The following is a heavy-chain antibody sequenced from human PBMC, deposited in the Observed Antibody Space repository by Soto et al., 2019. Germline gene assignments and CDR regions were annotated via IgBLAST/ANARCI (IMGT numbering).Heavy chain of an antibody. D-gene: IGHD1-26*01. CDR1: GFTFSSYA. J-gene: IGHJ4*02. CDR3: ARRGSGSYYDY. Sequence: EVQLLESGGGLVQPGGFLRLSCAASGFTFSSYAMRWVRQAPVKGLEWVSAISGSGGSTYYADSVKGRFTISRDNSKNTLYLQMNSLRAEDTAVYYCARRGSGSYYDYWGQGTLVTVSS. V-gene: IGHV3-23*01. CDR2: ISGSGGST.